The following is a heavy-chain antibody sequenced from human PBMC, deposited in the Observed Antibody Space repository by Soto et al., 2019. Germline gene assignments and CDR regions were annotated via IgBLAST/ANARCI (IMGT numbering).Heavy chain of an antibody. V-gene: IGHV1-58*02. CDR1: GFTFTSSA. Sequence: SVKVSCKASGFTFTSSAMQWVRQARGQRLEWVGWIVVGSGNTNYAQKFQERVTITRDMSTSTAYVELSSLRSEDTAVYYCAADSYGNDAFDIWGQGTMVTVSS. CDR3: AADSYGNDAFDI. J-gene: IGHJ3*02. D-gene: IGHD4-17*01. CDR2: IVVGSGNT.